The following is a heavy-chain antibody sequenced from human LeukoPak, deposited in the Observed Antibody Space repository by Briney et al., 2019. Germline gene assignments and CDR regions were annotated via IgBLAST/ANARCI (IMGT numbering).Heavy chain of an antibody. Sequence: GGSLRRSCAASGFTFSGYGMNWVRQPPGKGLEWVSYISSSGSTIYYADSVKGRFTISRDNAKNSLYLQMNSLRAEDTAVYFCARDGQYTNSSPDFGYWGQGTLVTVSS. CDR1: GFTFSGYG. J-gene: IGHJ4*02. V-gene: IGHV3-48*03. CDR3: ARDGQYTNSSPDFGY. D-gene: IGHD6-6*01. CDR2: ISSSGSTI.